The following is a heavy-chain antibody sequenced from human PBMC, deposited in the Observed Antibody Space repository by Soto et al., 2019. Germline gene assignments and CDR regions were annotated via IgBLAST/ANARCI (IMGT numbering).Heavy chain of an antibody. V-gene: IGHV4-61*01. J-gene: IGHJ5*02. CDR2: IYYSGST. D-gene: IGHD6-19*01. CDR3: ARAGEYSSGWYSWFDP. Sequence: PSETLSLTCTVSGGSVSSGSYYWSWIRQPPGKGLEWIGYIYYSGSTNYNPSLKSRVTISVDTSKNQFSLKLSSVTAADTAVYYCARAGEYSSGWYSWFDPWGQGTLVIVSA. CDR1: GGSVSSGSYY.